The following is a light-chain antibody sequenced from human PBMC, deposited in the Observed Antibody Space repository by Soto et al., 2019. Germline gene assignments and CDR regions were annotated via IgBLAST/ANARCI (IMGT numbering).Light chain of an antibody. Sequence: QTVVTQSPSASGTPGQRFTISCYGSSSNIGSYPVYWYQQLPGTAPKLLINSDDQRPSGVPDRFSASKSGTSASLAISGLRSEDEADYYCAAWDASLSGQVFGAGTKLTVL. CDR2: SDD. J-gene: IGLJ1*01. CDR3: AAWDASLSGQV. V-gene: IGLV1-47*02. CDR1: SSNIGSYP.